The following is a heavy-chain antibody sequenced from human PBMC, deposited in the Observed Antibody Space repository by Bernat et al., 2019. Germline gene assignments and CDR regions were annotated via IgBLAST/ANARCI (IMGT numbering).Heavy chain of an antibody. D-gene: IGHD5-12*01. CDR1: GFTFSSYA. CDR3: ARDHSGYAFDY. Sequence: QVQLVESGGGVVQPGRSLRLSCAASGFTFSSYAMHWVRQAPGKGLEWVAVISYDGSNKYYADSVKGRITISRDNSKNTLYLQMNSLRAEDTSVYYCARDHSGYAFDYWGQGTLVTVSS. CDR2: ISYDGSNK. V-gene: IGHV3-30*01. J-gene: IGHJ4*02.